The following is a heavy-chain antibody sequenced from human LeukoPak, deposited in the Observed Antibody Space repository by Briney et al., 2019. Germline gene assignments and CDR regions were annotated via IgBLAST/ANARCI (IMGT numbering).Heavy chain of an antibody. J-gene: IGHJ4*02. D-gene: IGHD1-26*01. CDR2: ISGDGGST. V-gene: IGHV3-43*02. Sequence: GGSLRLSCAASGFTFDDYAIHWVRQAPGKGLEWVSLISGDGGSTYYADSVKGRFTISRDNSKISLYLQMNSLRTEDTALYYCAKMGHMDTDYWGQGTLVTVSS. CDR3: AKMGHMDTDY. CDR1: GFTFDDYA.